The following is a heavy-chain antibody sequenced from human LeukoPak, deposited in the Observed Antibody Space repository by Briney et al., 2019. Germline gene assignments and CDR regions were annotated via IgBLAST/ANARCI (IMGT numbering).Heavy chain of an antibody. D-gene: IGHD3-9*01. Sequence: GGSLRLSCAAPGFTFSSYWMSWVRQAPGKGLEWVANIKQDGSEKYYVDSVKGRFTISRDNAKNSLYLQMNSLRAEDTAVYYCARRAGAQARYFDWLSGREFDYWGQGTLVTVSS. V-gene: IGHV3-7*05. J-gene: IGHJ4*02. CDR3: ARRAGAQARYFDWLSGREFDY. CDR1: GFTFSSYW. CDR2: IKQDGSEK.